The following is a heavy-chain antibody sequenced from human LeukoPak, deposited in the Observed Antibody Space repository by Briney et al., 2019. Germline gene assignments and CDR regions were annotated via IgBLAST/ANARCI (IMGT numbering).Heavy chain of an antibody. CDR2: ISGSGGST. CDR3: ARASFELVDY. V-gene: IGHV3-23*01. J-gene: IGHJ4*02. D-gene: IGHD6-6*01. Sequence: GGSLRLSCAASGFTFSSYAMSWVRQAPGKGLEGVSAISGSGGSTYYADSVKGRFTISRDNSKNTLYLQMNSLRAEDTAVYYCARASFELVDYWGQGTLVTVSS. CDR1: GFTFSSYA.